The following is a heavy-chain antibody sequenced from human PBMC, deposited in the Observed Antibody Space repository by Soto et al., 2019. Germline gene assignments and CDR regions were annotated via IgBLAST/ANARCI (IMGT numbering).Heavy chain of an antibody. CDR2: INHSGST. CDR3: ARFDMVVAFTTDAFDI. D-gene: IGHD2-15*01. CDR1: GGSFSGYY. Sequence: QVQLQQWGAGLLKPSETLSLTCAVYGGSFSGYYWSWIRQPPGKGLEWIGEINHSGSTNYNPSLKSRVTISADTSKNQFSLKLSSVTAADTAVYYCARFDMVVAFTTDAFDIWGQGTMVTVSS. J-gene: IGHJ3*02. V-gene: IGHV4-34*01.